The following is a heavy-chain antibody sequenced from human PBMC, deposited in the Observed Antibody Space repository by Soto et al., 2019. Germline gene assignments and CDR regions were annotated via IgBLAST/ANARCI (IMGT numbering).Heavy chain of an antibody. CDR3: PSFLHAYSPVFDY. CDR1: GGTFSSYA. V-gene: IGHV1-69*05. J-gene: IGHJ4*02. Sequence: QVQLVQSGAEVKKPGSSVKVSCKASGGTFSSYAISWVRQAPGQGLEWMGGIIPIFGTANYAQKFQGSVTTPPDESTSTAYMQLSSPRSEDTAVYYCPSFLHAYSPVFDYWGQGTLVTVSS. D-gene: IGHD4-4*01. CDR2: IIPIFGTA.